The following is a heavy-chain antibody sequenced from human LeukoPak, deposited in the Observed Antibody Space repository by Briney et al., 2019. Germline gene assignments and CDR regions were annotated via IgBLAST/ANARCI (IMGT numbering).Heavy chain of an antibody. Sequence: ASVKVSCKASGYTFTSYGISWVRQAPGQGLEWMGWISAYNGNTNYALKLQGRVTMTTDTSTNTVYMELRSLRSDDTAVYYCARGAASEFSFDPWGQGTLVTVSS. V-gene: IGHV1-18*01. CDR2: ISAYNGNT. D-gene: IGHD2-15*01. CDR3: ARGAASEFSFDP. J-gene: IGHJ5*01. CDR1: GYTFTSYG.